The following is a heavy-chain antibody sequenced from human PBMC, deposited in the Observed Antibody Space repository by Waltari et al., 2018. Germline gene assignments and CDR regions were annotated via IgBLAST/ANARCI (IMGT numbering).Heavy chain of an antibody. D-gene: IGHD3-3*01. CDR1: GYTFTGYY. J-gene: IGHJ3*02. V-gene: IGHV1-2*06. CDR2: INPNIGGT. CDR3: ARDSRIRTDAFDI. Sequence: QVQLVQSGAEVKKPGASVKVSCKASGYTFTGYYMHWVRQAPRQGLEWMGRINPNIGGTNYAQKCQGRVTMTRDTSISTAYMEMSRLISDDTAVYYCARDSRIRTDAFDIWGQGTMVTVSS.